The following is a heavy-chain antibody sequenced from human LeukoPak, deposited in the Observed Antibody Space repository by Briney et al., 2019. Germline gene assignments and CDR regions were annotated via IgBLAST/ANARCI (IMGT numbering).Heavy chain of an antibody. J-gene: IGHJ6*04. CDR2: ISAYNGNT. CDR3: ARGAAGYYKRYYYGMDV. Sequence: ASVKVSCKASGYTFTSYGISWVRQAPGQGLDWMGWISAYNGNTNYAQKLQGRVTMTTDTSTSTAYMELRSLRSDDTAVYYCARGAAGYYKRYYYGMDVWGKGTTVTVSS. V-gene: IGHV1-18*04. CDR1: GYTFTSYG. D-gene: IGHD3-9*01.